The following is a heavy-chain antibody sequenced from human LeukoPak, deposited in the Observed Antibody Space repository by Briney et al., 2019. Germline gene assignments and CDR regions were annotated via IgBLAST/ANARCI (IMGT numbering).Heavy chain of an antibody. CDR3: VRGGASRPDF. J-gene: IGHJ4*02. Sequence: PGGSLRLSCAASGFTFSSYAMSWVRQAPGMGLEWVSSIGSSGDITYYADSVKGRFTISRDNSKNTLYLQMNSLRPEDTAVYYCVRGGASRPDFWGQGTLVTVSS. CDR1: GFTFSSYA. V-gene: IGHV3-23*01. D-gene: IGHD6-6*01. CDR2: IGSSGDIT.